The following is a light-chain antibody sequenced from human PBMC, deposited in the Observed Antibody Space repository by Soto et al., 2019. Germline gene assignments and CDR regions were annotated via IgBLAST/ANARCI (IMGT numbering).Light chain of an antibody. CDR3: QQYYSYPRT. Sequence: AIRMTQSPSSFSASTGDRVTITCRASQGISSYLAWYQQKPGKAPKLLIYAASTLQSGVPSRFSGIGSGTDFTLTISGLQSEDFATYYCQQYYSYPRTFGQGTKLEIK. CDR1: QGISSY. V-gene: IGKV1-8*01. J-gene: IGKJ2*01. CDR2: AAS.